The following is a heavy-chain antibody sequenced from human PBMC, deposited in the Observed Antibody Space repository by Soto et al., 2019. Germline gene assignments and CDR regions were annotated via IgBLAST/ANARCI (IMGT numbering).Heavy chain of an antibody. CDR3: ARTAAAGKYYYGMDL. J-gene: IGHJ6*02. CDR2: IYPGDSDT. Sequence: PGESLKISCKGSGYSFTSYWIGWVRQMPGKGLESMGIIYPGDSDTRYSPSFQGQVTISADKSISTAYLQWSSPKASDTAMYYCARTAAAGKYYYGMDLWGQGSKVTVSS. D-gene: IGHD6-13*01. CDR1: GYSFTSYW. V-gene: IGHV5-51*01.